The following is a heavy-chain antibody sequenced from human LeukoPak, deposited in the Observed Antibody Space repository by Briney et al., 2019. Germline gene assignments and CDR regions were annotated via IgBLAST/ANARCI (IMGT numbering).Heavy chain of an antibody. D-gene: IGHD1-26*01. CDR1: GYSISSGYY. Sequence: SETLSLTCTVSGYSISSGYYWGWIRQPPGKGLEWIGSIYHSGSTYYNPSLKSRVTISVDTSKNQFSLKLSSVTAADTAVYYYARVSLGEARSRGHYFDYWGQGTLVTVSS. CDR2: IYHSGST. CDR3: ARVSLGEARSRGHYFDY. V-gene: IGHV4-38-2*02. J-gene: IGHJ4*02.